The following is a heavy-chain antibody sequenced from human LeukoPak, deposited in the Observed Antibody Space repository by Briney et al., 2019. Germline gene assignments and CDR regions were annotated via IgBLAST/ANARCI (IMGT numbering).Heavy chain of an antibody. D-gene: IGHD3-22*01. CDR2: INHSGST. Sequence: SETLSLTCAVYGGSFSGYYWSWIRQPPGKGLEWIGKINHSGSTNYNPPLKSRVTISVDTSKNQFSLKLSSVTAADTAVYYCARGGNTVPYYYDSSGYAFDIWGQGTMVTVSS. CDR1: GGSFSGYY. CDR3: ARGGNTVPYYYDSSGYAFDI. V-gene: IGHV4-34*01. J-gene: IGHJ3*02.